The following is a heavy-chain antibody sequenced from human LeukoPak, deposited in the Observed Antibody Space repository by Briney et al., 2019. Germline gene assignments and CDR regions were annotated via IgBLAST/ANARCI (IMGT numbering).Heavy chain of an antibody. CDR2: INEDGSVK. CDR3: ARGIAVAGHYYYMDV. CDR1: GFIFSDYW. D-gene: IGHD6-19*01. J-gene: IGHJ6*03. Sequence: GGSLRLSCAASGFIFSDYWMTWVRQAPGKGLEWLTNINEDGSVKHYVDSVKGRFTISRDNAKRSLYLQMNSLRGEDTAVYYCARGIAVAGHYYYMDVWGKGTTVTVSS. V-gene: IGHV3-7*01.